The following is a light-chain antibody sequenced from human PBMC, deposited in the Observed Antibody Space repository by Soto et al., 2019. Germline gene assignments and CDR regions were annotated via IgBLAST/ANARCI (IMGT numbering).Light chain of an antibody. Sequence: DIQMTQSPSTLSASVGDSVTITCRASQRISYWLAWFQQKPGKAPKLLITEASNLEAGVPSTFSGSGYGTEFPLTISSLHPDDFASYTCQQYQTSPWTFGQGNKVEIK. CDR3: QQYQTSPWT. V-gene: IGKV1-5*03. CDR2: EAS. J-gene: IGKJ1*01. CDR1: QRISYW.